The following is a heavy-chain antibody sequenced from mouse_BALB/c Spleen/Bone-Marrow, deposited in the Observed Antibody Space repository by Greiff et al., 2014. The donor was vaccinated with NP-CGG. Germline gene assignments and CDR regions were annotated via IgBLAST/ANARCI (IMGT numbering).Heavy chain of an antibody. V-gene: IGHV1S130*01. Sequence: QVQLQQSGSVLVRPGASVKLSCKASGHTFTSSWMHWAKQRPGQGLEWIGDIHPNSGNTNYNEKFRGKATLTVDTSSNTAYVDLSSLTSEDSAVYYCARSYRFWYFDVWGAGTTVTVSS. D-gene: IGHD2-14*01. CDR1: GHTFTSSW. CDR2: IHPNSGNT. J-gene: IGHJ1*01. CDR3: ARSYRFWYFDV.